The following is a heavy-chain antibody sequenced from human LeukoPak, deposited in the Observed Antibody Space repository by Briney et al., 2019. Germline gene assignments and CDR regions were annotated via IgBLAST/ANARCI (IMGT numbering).Heavy chain of an antibody. CDR1: GGSISSSSYY. V-gene: IGHV4-39*02. CDR3: ARARGTVTTRGSGKHYFDY. CDR2: IYYSGST. D-gene: IGHD4-17*01. J-gene: IGHJ4*02. Sequence: PSETLSLTCIVSGGSISSSSYYWGWIRQPPGKGLEWIGSIYYSGSTYYNPSLKSRVTISVDTSNNQFSLNLSSVTAADTAVYYCARARGTVTTRGSGKHYFDYWGQGTLVTVSS.